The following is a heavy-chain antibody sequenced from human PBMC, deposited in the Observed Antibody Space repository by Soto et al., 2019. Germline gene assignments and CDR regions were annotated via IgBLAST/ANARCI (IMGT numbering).Heavy chain of an antibody. CDR2: IYYSGST. CDR1: GGYSGDLGCY. V-gene: IGHV4-39*01. J-gene: IGHJ5*02. CDR3: ARQKSVNWFDP. Sequence: TVAGGYSGDLGCYRGSIRKPPGKGREWIGSIYYSGSTYYNPSLKSRVTISVGTSKNQFSLKLSSVTAADTAVYYCARQKSVNWFDPSGQGTLVTVSS.